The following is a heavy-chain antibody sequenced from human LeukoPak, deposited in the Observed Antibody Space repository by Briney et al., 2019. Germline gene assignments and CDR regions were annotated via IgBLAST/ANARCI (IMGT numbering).Heavy chain of an antibody. CDR3: ARDRYYYDSSGYLGVFDP. CDR2: INHSGST. CDR1: GGSFSGYY. J-gene: IGHJ5*02. V-gene: IGHV4-34*01. Sequence: PSETLSLTCAVYGGSFSGYYWSWIRQPPGKGLEWIGEINHSGSTNYNPSLKSRVTMSVDTSKNQFSLKLSSVTAADTAVYYCARDRYYYDSSGYLGVFDPWGQGTLVTVSS. D-gene: IGHD3-22*01.